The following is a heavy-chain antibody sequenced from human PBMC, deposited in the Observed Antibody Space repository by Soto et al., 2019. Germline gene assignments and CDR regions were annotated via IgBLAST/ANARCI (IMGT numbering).Heavy chain of an antibody. D-gene: IGHD3-3*01. Sequence: GASVQVSCKASGYTFTSYAMHWVRQAPGQRLEWMGWINAGNGNTKYSQKFQGRVTITRDTSASTAYMELSSLRSEDTAVYYCARDPRHDFWSGYSRGAFDIWGQGTMVTVSS. CDR1: GYTFTSYA. CDR2: INAGNGNT. J-gene: IGHJ3*02. V-gene: IGHV1-3*01. CDR3: ARDPRHDFWSGYSRGAFDI.